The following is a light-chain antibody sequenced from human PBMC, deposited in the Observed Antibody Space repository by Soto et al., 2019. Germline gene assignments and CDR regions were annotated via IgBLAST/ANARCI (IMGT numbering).Light chain of an antibody. CDR1: SSDIGHYNY. V-gene: IGLV2-14*01. CDR3: SSYTTSSTLD. J-gene: IGLJ2*01. Sequence: QSALTQPASVSGSPGQSITISCTGTSSDIGHYNYVSWYQQHPGKAPKLMIYEVSNRPSGVSNRFSGSKSGNTASLTISGLQAEDEADYYCSSYTTSSTLDIGGGTKVTVL. CDR2: EVS.